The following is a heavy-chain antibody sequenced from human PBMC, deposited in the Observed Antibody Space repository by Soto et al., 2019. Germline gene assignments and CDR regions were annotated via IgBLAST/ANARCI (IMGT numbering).Heavy chain of an antibody. CDR3: ARDIDDILTGYYPRYKVEAADAGYYYYGMDV. CDR1: GGTFSSYT. J-gene: IGHJ6*02. Sequence: GASVKVSCKASGGTFSSYTISWVRQAPGQGLEWMGRIIPILGIANYAQKFQGRVTITADKSTSTAYMELSSLRSEDTAVYYCARDIDDILTGYYPRYKVEAADAGYYYYGMDVWGQGTTVTVSS. D-gene: IGHD3-9*01. V-gene: IGHV1-69*04. CDR2: IIPILGIA.